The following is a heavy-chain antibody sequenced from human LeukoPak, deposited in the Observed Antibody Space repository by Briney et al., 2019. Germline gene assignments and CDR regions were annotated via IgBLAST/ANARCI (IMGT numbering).Heavy chain of an antibody. Sequence: GASVKVSCKASGYTFTGYYMHWVRQAPGQGLEWMGWMNPNSGNTGYAQKFQGRVTMTRNTSISTAYMELSSLRSEDTAVYYCARGPARIWFVDYWGQGTLVTVSS. CDR2: MNPNSGNT. J-gene: IGHJ4*02. V-gene: IGHV1-8*02. CDR3: ARGPARIWFVDY. D-gene: IGHD3-10*01. CDR1: GYTFTGYY.